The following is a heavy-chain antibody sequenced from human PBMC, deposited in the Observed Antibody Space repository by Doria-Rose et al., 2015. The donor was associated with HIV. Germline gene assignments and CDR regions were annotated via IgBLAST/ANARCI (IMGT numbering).Heavy chain of an antibody. CDR2: IFLDDER. D-gene: IGHD6-13*01. J-gene: IGHJ4*02. Sequence: TLTLTCTVSGVSLSSPGMGVSWIRQPPGKALEWLANIFLDDERSYKTSLKSRLTISRGTSKSQVVLTMTDMDPVDTATYYCARIKSSRWYHKYYFDFWGQGTLVIVSA. V-gene: IGHV2-26*01. CDR3: ARIKSSRWYHKYYFDF. CDR1: GVSLSSPGMG.